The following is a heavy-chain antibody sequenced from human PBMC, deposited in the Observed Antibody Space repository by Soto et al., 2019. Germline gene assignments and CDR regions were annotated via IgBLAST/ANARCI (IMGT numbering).Heavy chain of an antibody. J-gene: IGHJ4*02. Sequence: QVQLVQSGAEVKKPGASVKVSCKVSGYTLTELSMHWVRQAPGKGLEWMGGFDPEDGETIYAQKFXXRXTXTEDTSTDTAYMELSSLRSEDTAVYYCATTTANFDYWGQGTLVTVSS. CDR2: FDPEDGET. D-gene: IGHD2-21*02. V-gene: IGHV1-24*01. CDR3: ATTTANFDY. CDR1: GYTLTELS.